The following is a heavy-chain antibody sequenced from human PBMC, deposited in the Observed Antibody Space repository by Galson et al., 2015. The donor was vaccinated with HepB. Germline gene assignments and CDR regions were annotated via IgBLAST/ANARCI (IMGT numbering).Heavy chain of an antibody. CDR2: IYPQDSDS. Sequence: QSGAEVKQPGESLKISCKGSGYRFSSYWIGWVRQVPGKGLEWMGVIYPQDSDSRYSPSFQGQVTMSVDKSVTTAYLQWSSLKASGTGQFYRARHVAGGDFGSGTGFDYWGQGTLGTGSS. CDR3: ARHVAGGDFGSGTGFDY. V-gene: IGHV5-51*01. CDR1: GYRFSSYW. D-gene: IGHD6-19*01. J-gene: IGHJ4*02.